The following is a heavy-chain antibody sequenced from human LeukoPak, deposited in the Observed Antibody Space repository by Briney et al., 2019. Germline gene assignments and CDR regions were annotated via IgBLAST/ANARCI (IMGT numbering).Heavy chain of an antibody. CDR1: GYTFTSYY. J-gene: IGHJ4*02. CDR3: AREGHLTIFGAGRGYYFDY. Sequence: ASVMVSCKASGYTFTSYYMHWVRQAPGQGLEWMGIINPSGGSTSYAQKFQGRVTMTRDTSTSTVYMELSSLRSEDTAVYYCAREGHLTIFGAGRGYYFDYWGQGTLVTVSS. D-gene: IGHD3-3*01. V-gene: IGHV1-46*01. CDR2: INPSGGST.